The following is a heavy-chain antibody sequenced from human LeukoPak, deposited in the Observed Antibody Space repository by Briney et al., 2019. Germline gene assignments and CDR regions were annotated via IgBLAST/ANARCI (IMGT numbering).Heavy chain of an antibody. J-gene: IGHJ4*02. V-gene: IGHV3-23*01. CDR3: AKDRVVGTTRDFDY. Sequence: GGSLRLSCAASGFTFSSYAMSWVRQAPGKGLEWVSPISGGGGTTYYADSVKGRFTISRDNSKNTLYLQMNSLRAEDTAVYYCAKDRVVGTTRDFDYWGQGTLVTVSS. D-gene: IGHD1-26*01. CDR2: ISGGGGTT. CDR1: GFTFSSYA.